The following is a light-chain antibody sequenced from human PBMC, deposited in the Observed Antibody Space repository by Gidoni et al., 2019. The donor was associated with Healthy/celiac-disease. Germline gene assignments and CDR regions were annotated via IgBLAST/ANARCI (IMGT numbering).Light chain of an antibody. Sequence: DIVMTQYPDSLAVSLGERATINCKSSQSVLYSSNNKNYLAWYQQKPGQPPKLLIYWASTRESGVPDRFSGSGSGTDFTLPISSLQAEDVAVYYCQQYYSTPYTFGQGTKLEIK. CDR2: WAS. CDR3: QQYYSTPYT. CDR1: QSVLYSSNNKNY. J-gene: IGKJ2*01. V-gene: IGKV4-1*01.